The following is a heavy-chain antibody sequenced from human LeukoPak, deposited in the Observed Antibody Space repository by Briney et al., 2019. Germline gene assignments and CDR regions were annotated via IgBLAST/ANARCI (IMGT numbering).Heavy chain of an antibody. CDR1: GFTFSSYS. V-gene: IGHV3-21*01. J-gene: IGHJ4*02. CDR2: ISSSSSYI. D-gene: IGHD3-3*01. CDR3: ARVGAYYDFWSGYGPGGFDY. Sequence: GGSLRLSCAASGFTFSSYSMNWVRQAPGKGLEWVSSISSSSSYIYYADSVKGRFTISRDNAKNSLYLQMNSLRAEDTAVYYCARVGAYYDFWSGYGPGGFDYWGQGTLVTVSS.